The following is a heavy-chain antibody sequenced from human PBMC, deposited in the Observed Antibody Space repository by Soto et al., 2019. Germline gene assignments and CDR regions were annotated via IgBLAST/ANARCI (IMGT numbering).Heavy chain of an antibody. CDR1: GFTLGTTGLS. V-gene: IGHV2-70*13. J-gene: IGHJ4*02. Sequence: GSGPTLVNPTQTLTLTCTFSGFTLGTTGLSVNWIRQAPGKALEWLAVIDWDGDRFYSASLKTRLSISKDTSKNEVVLTMTNMDPVDTATYFCARFQGGMLYNSYFDFWGQGTLVTVPQ. CDR3: ARFQGGMLYNSYFDF. CDR2: IDWDGDR. D-gene: IGHD2-8*01.